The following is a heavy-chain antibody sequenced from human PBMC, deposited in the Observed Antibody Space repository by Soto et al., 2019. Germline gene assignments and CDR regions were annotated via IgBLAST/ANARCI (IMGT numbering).Heavy chain of an antibody. CDR2: IYYSGNT. J-gene: IGHJ4*02. Sequence: SETMALACTVSGATISIMMYRWGWLRQPPGKRLEWIGTIYYSGNTYYNPSLKSRVSMSVDTSSNMFSLRLSSVTVADTAVYYCARQGQHRDNGSCFPPHFRGQGALVTLSS. CDR1: GATISIMMYR. D-gene: IGHD2-15*01. V-gene: IGHV4-39*01. CDR3: ARQGQHRDNGSCFPPHF.